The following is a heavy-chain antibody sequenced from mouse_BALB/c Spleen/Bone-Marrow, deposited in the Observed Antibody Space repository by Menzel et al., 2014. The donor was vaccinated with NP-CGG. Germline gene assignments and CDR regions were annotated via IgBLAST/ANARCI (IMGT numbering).Heavy chain of an antibody. V-gene: IGHV1-18*01. Sequence: EVQLQQSGLDLVKPGASVKISCKTSGYTFTEYTMHWVGQSHGKSLEWIGGINPNNGGTTYNQKFKGKATLTVDKTSSTAYMELRSLTSEVSAVYYCAXXYXIVFDYWGQGTTLTVYS. CDR2: INPNNGGT. J-gene: IGHJ2*01. CDR1: GYTFTEYT. CDR3: AXXYXIVFDY.